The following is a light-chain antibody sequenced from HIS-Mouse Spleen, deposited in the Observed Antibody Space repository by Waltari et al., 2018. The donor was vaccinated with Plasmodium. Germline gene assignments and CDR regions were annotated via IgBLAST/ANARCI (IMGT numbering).Light chain of an antibody. Sequence: QSALTQPPSASGSPGQSVTISCPGTSGAVGGYNYVSWYQQHPGKAPKLMIYEVSKRPSGVPDRFSGSKSGNTASLTVSGLQAEDEADYYCSSYAGSNNLVFGGGTKLTVL. J-gene: IGLJ2*01. CDR1: SGAVGGYNY. CDR2: EVS. CDR3: SSYAGSNNLV. V-gene: IGLV2-8*01.